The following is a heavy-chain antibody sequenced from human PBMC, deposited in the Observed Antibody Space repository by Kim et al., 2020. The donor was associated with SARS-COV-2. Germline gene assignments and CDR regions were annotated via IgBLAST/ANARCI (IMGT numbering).Heavy chain of an antibody. CDR3: VKDHRAYGDYVFDY. D-gene: IGHD4-17*01. V-gene: IGHV3-64D*06. J-gene: IGHJ4*02. Sequence: ADSVKGRFTISRDNSKNTLYLQMSSLRAEDTAVYYCVKDHRAYGDYVFDYWGQGTLVTVSS.